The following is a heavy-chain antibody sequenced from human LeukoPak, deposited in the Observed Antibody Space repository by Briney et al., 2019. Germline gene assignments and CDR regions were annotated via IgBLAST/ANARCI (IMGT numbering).Heavy chain of an antibody. J-gene: IGHJ4*02. CDR2: IKSETDGGTA. CDR1: GFIFSKVY. V-gene: IGHV3-15*01. Sequence: GGSLRLSCAASGFIFSKVYMSWVRQAPGKGLEWVGRIKSETDGGTADYAVPVTGRFTISRDDSKNTVYPQMNSLKIEDTGVYYCLTTRWGQGTLVTVSS. CDR3: LTTR.